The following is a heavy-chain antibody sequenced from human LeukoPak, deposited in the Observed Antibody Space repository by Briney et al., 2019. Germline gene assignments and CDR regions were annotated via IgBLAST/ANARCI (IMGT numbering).Heavy chain of an antibody. CDR3: ARHDAKAAAGTFDY. CDR1: GGSISSSY. D-gene: IGHD6-13*01. V-gene: IGHV4-59*08. Sequence: SETLSLTCTVSGGSISSSYWSWIRQPPGKGLEWVGYIYYSGSTYYNPSLKSRVTISVDTSKNQFSLKLSSVTAADTAVYYCARHDAKAAAGTFDYWGQGTLVNVSS. CDR2: IYYSGST. J-gene: IGHJ4*02.